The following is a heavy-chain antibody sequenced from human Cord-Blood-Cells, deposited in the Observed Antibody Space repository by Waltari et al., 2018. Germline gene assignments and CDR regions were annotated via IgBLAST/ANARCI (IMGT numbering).Heavy chain of an antibody. J-gene: IGHJ3*02. V-gene: IGHV4-61*09. D-gene: IGHD3-16*01. CDR2: IYTSGST. CDR3: ARGGRDANDAFDI. CDR1: GGSISSGSYY. Sequence: QVQLQESGPGLVKPSQTLSLTCTVSGGSISSGSYYWSWIRQPAGKGLEWIGYIYTSGSTNYNPSLKSRVTISVDTSKNQFSLKLSSLTAADTAVYYCARGGRDANDAFDIWGQGTMVTVSS.